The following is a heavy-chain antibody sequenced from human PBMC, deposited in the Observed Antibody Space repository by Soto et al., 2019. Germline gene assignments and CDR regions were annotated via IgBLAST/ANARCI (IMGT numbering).Heavy chain of an antibody. CDR1: GFTFRNYE. CDR3: AIMFDTSALDF. D-gene: IGHD3-16*01. CDR2: ISAGDTI. J-gene: IGHJ4*02. Sequence: HPGGSLRLSCAASGFTFRNYEMNWVRQAPGKGLEWLAYISAGDTIYYADSVKGRFTISRDNAKDSLFLQLNSLRGDDTAIYYCAIMFDTSALDFWGQGTPVTVSS. V-gene: IGHV3-48*03.